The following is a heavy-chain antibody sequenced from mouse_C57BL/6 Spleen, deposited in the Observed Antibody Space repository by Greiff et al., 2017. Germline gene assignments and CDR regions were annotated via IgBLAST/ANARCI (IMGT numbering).Heavy chain of an antibody. CDR1: GFTFSDYG. CDR3: AKENWDNAMDY. V-gene: IGHV5-17*01. CDR2: ISSGSSTI. D-gene: IGHD4-1*01. Sequence: VQLKESGGGLVKPGGSLKLSCAASGFTFSDYGMHWVRQAPEKGLEWVAYISSGSSTIYYADTVKGRFTISRDNAKNTLFLQMTSLRSEDTAMYYCAKENWDNAMDYWGQGTSVTVSS. J-gene: IGHJ4*01.